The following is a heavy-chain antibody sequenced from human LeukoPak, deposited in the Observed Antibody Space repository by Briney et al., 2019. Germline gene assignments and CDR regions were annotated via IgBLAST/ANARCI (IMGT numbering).Heavy chain of an antibody. V-gene: IGHV1-2*02. J-gene: IGHJ5*02. CDR2: INPKNAGT. CDR1: GYTFTGHY. CDR3: ARNKKIVVVPAAISAWFDP. Sequence: GASVKVSCKASGYTFTGHYMHWVRQAPGQGLEWMGWINPKNAGTNFAQKFQGRVTMTRDTSISTAYMELSRLRSDDTAVYYCARNKKIVVVPAAISAWFDPWGQGTLVTVSS. D-gene: IGHD2-2*01.